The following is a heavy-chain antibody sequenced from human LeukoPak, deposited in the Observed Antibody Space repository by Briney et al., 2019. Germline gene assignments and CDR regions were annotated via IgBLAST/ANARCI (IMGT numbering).Heavy chain of an antibody. CDR3: ASNGEVGATSSEYYYYGMDV. V-gene: IGHV1-3*01. D-gene: IGHD1-26*01. Sequence: ASVKVSCKASGYTFTSYAMHWVRQAPGQRLEWMGWINAGNGNTKYSQKFQGRVTITRDTSASTAYMELSSLRSEDTAVYYCASNGEVGATSSEYYYYGMDVWGQGTTVTVSS. CDR1: GYTFTSYA. CDR2: INAGNGNT. J-gene: IGHJ6*02.